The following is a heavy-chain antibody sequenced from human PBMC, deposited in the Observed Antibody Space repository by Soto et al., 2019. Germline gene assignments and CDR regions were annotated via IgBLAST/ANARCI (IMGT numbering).Heavy chain of an antibody. CDR2: ISSSSSTI. CDR1: GFTFSSYS. Sequence: EVQLVESGGGLVQPGGSLRLSCAASGFTFSSYSINWVRQAPGKGLEWVSYISSSSSTIYYADSVKGRFTIPRDNAKNSLYLQMNSLRVEDTAVYYCARDGYGWGGMDVWGQGTTVTVSS. J-gene: IGHJ6*02. CDR3: ARDGYGWGGMDV. D-gene: IGHD3-10*01. V-gene: IGHV3-48*01.